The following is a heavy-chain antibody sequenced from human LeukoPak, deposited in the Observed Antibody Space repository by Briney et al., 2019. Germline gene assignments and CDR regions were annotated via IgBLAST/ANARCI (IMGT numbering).Heavy chain of an antibody. J-gene: IGHJ4*02. D-gene: IGHD3-16*02. CDR3: ASLRGAASVIWDFDY. CDR1: GGSISSYY. Sequence: SETLSLTCTVSGGSISSYYWSWIRQPAGKGLEWIGEINHSGSTNYNPSLKSRVTISLDASKNQFSLKLSSVTAADTAVYYCASLRGAASVIWDFDYWGQGTLVTVSS. V-gene: IGHV4-34*01. CDR2: INHSGST.